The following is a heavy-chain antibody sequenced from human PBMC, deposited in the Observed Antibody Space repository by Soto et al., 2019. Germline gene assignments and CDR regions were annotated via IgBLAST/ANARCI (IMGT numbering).Heavy chain of an antibody. V-gene: IGHV1-46*03. CDR3: AREGSVLVVVAAHEMDY. J-gene: IGHJ4*02. Sequence: ASVKVSCKASGGTFSSYAISWVRQAPGQGLEWMGGIIPSGGSTSYAQKFQGRVTMTRDTSTSTVYMELSSLRSEDTAVYYCAREGSVLVVVAAHEMDYWGQGTLVTVSS. CDR1: GGTFSSYA. CDR2: IIPSGGST. D-gene: IGHD2-15*01.